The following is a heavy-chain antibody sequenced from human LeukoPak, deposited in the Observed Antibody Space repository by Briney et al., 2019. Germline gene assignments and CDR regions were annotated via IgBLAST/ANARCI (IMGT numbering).Heavy chain of an antibody. CDR2: INHSGST. CDR3: ARGYYYGSGNPD. V-gene: IGHV4-34*01. J-gene: IGHJ4*02. CDR1: GGSFSGYY. D-gene: IGHD3-10*01. Sequence: SETLSLTCAVYGGSFSGYYWSWIRQPPGKGLEWIGEINHSGSTNYNPSLKSRVTISVDTSKNQFPLKLSSVTAADTAVYYCARGYYYGSGNPDWGQGTLVTVSS.